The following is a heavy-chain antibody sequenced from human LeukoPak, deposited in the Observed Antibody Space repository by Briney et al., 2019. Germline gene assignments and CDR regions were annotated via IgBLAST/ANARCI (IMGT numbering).Heavy chain of an antibody. V-gene: IGHV3-30*04. CDR2: VSYDGRMN. Sequence: PGGSLRLSCAASGFTFSSHAMHWVRQAPGKGLEWVAFVSYDGRMNSYADFVKGRFTISRDNSKNTLYLQMNTLRREDTAVYFCARDLSRTYTVDYWGQGTLVTVSS. J-gene: IGHJ4*02. CDR1: GFTFSSHA. D-gene: IGHD2-2*02. CDR3: ARDLSRTYTVDY.